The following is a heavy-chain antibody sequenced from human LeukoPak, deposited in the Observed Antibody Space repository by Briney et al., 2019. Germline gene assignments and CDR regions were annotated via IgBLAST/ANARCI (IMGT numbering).Heavy chain of an antibody. CDR3: ARDLMASEDNNFDY. Sequence: GASVKVSCKASGGTFSSYAISWVRQAPGQGLEWMGGIIPIFGTANYAQKFQGRVTMTRDTSTSTVYMELSSLRSEDTAVYYCARDLMASEDNNFDYWGQGTLVTVSP. CDR1: GGTFSSYA. J-gene: IGHJ4*02. CDR2: IIPIFGTA. V-gene: IGHV1-69*05. D-gene: IGHD5-24*01.